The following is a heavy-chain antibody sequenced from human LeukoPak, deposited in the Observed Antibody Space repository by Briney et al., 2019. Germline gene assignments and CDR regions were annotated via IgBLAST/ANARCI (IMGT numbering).Heavy chain of an antibody. J-gene: IGHJ4*02. Sequence: PSETLSLTCAVYGGSFSGYYWSWIRQPPGKGLEWIGEINHSGSTNYNPSLKSRVTISVDTSKNQFSLKLSSVTAADTAVYYCASLLPRDGSTRGYWGQGTLVTVSS. V-gene: IGHV4-34*01. D-gene: IGHD5-24*01. CDR3: ASLLPRDGSTRGY. CDR2: INHSGST. CDR1: GGSFSGYY.